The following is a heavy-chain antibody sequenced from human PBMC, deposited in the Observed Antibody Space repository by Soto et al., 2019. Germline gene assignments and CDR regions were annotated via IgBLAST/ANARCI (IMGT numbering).Heavy chain of an antibody. V-gene: IGHV3-23*01. CDR3: AKDHYSSLSIFDY. J-gene: IGHJ4*02. CDR1: GFTFSSYA. D-gene: IGHD6-6*01. Sequence: GGSLRLSCAASGFTFSSYAMSWVRQAPGKGLEWVSAISGSGGSTYYADSVKGRFTISRDNSKNTLYLQMNSLRSDDTAVYYCAKDHYSSLSIFDYWGQGTLVTVSS. CDR2: ISGSGGST.